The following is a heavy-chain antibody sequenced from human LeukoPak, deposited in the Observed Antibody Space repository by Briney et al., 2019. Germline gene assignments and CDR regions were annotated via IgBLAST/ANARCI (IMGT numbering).Heavy chain of an antibody. V-gene: IGHV3-23*01. CDR3: AKRHAYPSVTFGGNWFDP. Sequence: PGGSLRLSCAASGFTFSSYAMSWVRQAPGKGLEWVSAISGSGGSTYYADSVKGWFTHSRDNSKNTLYLEMNSLRAEDTAVYSCAKRHAYPSVTFGGNWFDPWGQGTLVTVSS. CDR2: ISGSGGST. CDR1: GFTFSSYA. D-gene: IGHD3-16*01. J-gene: IGHJ5*02.